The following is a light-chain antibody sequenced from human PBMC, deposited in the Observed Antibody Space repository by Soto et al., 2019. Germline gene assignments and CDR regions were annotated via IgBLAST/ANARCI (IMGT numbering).Light chain of an antibody. Sequence: QSAPTQPASVSGSPGQSITISCSATSSDVGGYNYVSWYQQHPGKAPKLMMFEVSNPPSGVSNRFSGSKSGNTASLTISGLQAEDEADYYFSSYTSSTTVIFGGGTKLTVL. CDR1: SSDVGGYNY. V-gene: IGLV2-14*01. J-gene: IGLJ2*01. CDR3: SSYTSSTTVI. CDR2: EVS.